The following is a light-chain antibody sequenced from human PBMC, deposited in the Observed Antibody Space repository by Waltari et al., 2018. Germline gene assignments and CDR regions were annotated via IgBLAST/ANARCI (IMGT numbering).Light chain of an antibody. CDR1: QSLSNF. V-gene: IGKV3-11*01. Sequence: DIVLTQSPATLSLSPGDRATLSCRASQSLSNFVAWYQQKPGQAPRLPMYDASNRAPGIPARFSGSGSETDFTLTISSLEPEDVGVYYCQQRSNWPPWTFGPGTKVEIK. J-gene: IGKJ1*01. CDR3: QQRSNWPPWT. CDR2: DAS.